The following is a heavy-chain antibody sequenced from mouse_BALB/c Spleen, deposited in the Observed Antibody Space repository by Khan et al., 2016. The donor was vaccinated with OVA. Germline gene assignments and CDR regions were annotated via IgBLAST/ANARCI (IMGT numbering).Heavy chain of an antibody. D-gene: IGHD2-4*01. J-gene: IGHJ2*01. CDR3: ARWDYDAPNY. V-gene: IGHV3-2*02. Sequence: EVQLQESGPGLVKPSQSLSLTCTVTGYSITSDYAWNWIRQFPGNKLEWMGFISYSGSTSYNPSLKSRISITRDTTKNQFFLQLNSVTTENTATSYYARWDYDAPNYWGQGTTLTVSS. CDR2: ISYSGST. CDR1: GYSITSDYA.